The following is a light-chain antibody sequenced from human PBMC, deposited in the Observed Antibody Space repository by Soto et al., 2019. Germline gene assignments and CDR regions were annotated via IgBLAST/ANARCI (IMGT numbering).Light chain of an antibody. Sequence: DIQMTQSPSSLSASVGDRVTITCRASQSISSYLNWYQQKPGKAPKLLIYAASSLQSGVPSRFSGSGSGTDFTLTISSLQPEDFATYSCQQSYSTAITFGQGTRLELK. CDR3: QQSYSTAIT. V-gene: IGKV1-39*01. CDR2: AAS. J-gene: IGKJ5*01. CDR1: QSISSY.